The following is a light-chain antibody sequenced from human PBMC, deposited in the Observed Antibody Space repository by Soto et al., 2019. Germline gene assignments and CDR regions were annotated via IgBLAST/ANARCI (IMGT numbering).Light chain of an antibody. CDR3: TSYTTSSTGV. CDR2: DVN. Sequence: QSALTQPASVSGSPGQSITISCTGTSSDAGAYNYVSWCQHHPGKAPNLIIYDVNNRPSGVSNRFSGSKSGNTASLTISGLQADDEAYYYCTSYTTSSTGVFGGGTQLTVL. CDR1: SSDAGAYNY. V-gene: IGLV2-14*03. J-gene: IGLJ3*02.